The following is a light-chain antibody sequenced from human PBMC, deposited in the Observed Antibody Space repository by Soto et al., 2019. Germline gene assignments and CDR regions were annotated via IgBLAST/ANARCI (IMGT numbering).Light chain of an antibody. V-gene: IGLV2-14*01. CDR2: DVS. J-gene: IGLJ2*01. CDR1: SSDVGGYNY. Sequence: QSALTQPASMSGSPGQSITISCTGTSSDVGGYNYVSWYQQHPGKAPKLMIYDVSNRPSGVSNRFSGSKSGNTASLTISGLQAEDEADYYCSSYTSSSTLVFGGGTKLTV. CDR3: SSYTSSSTLV.